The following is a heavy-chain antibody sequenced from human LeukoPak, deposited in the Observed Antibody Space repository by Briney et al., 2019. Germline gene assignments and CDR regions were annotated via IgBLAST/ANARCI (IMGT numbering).Heavy chain of an antibody. CDR2: IIPILGIA. J-gene: IGHJ6*02. Sequence: ASVKVSCKASGGTFSSYTISWVRQAPGQGLEWMGRIIPILGIANYAQKFQGRVTITADKSTSTAYMELSSLRSEDTAVYYCARDHGSGWYYYYGTDVWGQGTTVTVSS. CDR1: GGTFSSYT. V-gene: IGHV1-69*04. D-gene: IGHD6-19*01. CDR3: ARDHGSGWYYYYGTDV.